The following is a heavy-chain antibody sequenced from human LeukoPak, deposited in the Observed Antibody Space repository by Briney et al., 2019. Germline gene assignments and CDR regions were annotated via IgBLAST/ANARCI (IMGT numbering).Heavy chain of an antibody. CDR2: IYSGTNT. Sequence: PGGSLRLSCAASGFTVTSNYMSWVRQAPGKGLEWVSVIYSGTNTYYADSVMGRFTISRDNSKNTLYLQMNTLRAEDTAVYYCARERYNSGVDYWGQGTLVTVSS. J-gene: IGHJ4*02. V-gene: IGHV3-53*01. CDR3: ARERYNSGVDY. CDR1: GFTVTSNY. D-gene: IGHD1-26*01.